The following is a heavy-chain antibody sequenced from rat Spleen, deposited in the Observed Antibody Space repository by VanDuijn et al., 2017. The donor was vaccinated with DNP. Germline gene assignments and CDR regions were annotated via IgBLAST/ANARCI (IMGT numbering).Heavy chain of an antibody. Sequence: EVQLVESGGGLVQPGRSLKLSCAASGFTFSNSGMHWIRQAPTKGLEWVASITPTGDITYYRDAVKGRFTISRENAKSILYLQMSSLRSEDTATYYCATDQGTITAPFDSWGPGVMVTVSS. CDR2: ITPTGDIT. CDR1: GFTFSNSG. V-gene: IGHV5-19*01. J-gene: IGHJ2*01. D-gene: IGHD1-2*01. CDR3: ATDQGTITAPFDS.